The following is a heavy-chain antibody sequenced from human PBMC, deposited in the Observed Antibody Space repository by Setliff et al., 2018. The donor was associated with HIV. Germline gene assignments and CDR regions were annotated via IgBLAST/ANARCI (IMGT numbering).Heavy chain of an antibody. V-gene: IGHV3-48*03. J-gene: IGHJ4*02. CDR3: LGNWGNWNSCS. Sequence: GESLKISCAASGFTFSTSEMNWVRQAPGKGLEWVSYISGSGSTIYYADSVKGRFTISRDNSKNSLNLQMNSLKTEDTAMYYCLGNWGNWNSCSWGQGTLVTVSS. D-gene: IGHD1-7*01. CDR2: ISGSGSTI. CDR1: GFTFSTSE.